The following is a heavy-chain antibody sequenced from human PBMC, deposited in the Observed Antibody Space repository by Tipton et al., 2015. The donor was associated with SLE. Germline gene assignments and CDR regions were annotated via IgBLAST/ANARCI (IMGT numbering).Heavy chain of an antibody. CDR2: MNPNSGNT. CDR1: GYTFTTYD. Sequence: QVQLVQSGPEVKKPGASVKVSCKASGYTFTTYDVNWVRQATGQGLEWMGWMNPNSGNTGYAQKFQGRVTITRNTSISTAYMELSSLRSEDTAVYYCARGRGSSSSMGGDYWGQGTLVTVSS. CDR3: ARGRGSSSSMGGDY. V-gene: IGHV1-8*03. J-gene: IGHJ4*02. D-gene: IGHD6-13*01.